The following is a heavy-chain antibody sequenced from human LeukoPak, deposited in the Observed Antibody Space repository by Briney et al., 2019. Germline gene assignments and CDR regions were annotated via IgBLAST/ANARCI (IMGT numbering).Heavy chain of an antibody. Sequence: GGSLRLSCAASGFTFSSSAMSWVRQAPGKGLEWVSAISNNGGYTYYADSVQGRFTISRDNSKSTLCLQMNSLRAEDTAVYYCAKQLRYCSDGSCYFPYWGQGTLVTVSS. CDR3: AKQLRYCSDGSCYFPY. CDR1: GFTFSSSA. CDR2: ISNNGGYT. J-gene: IGHJ4*02. D-gene: IGHD2-15*01. V-gene: IGHV3-23*01.